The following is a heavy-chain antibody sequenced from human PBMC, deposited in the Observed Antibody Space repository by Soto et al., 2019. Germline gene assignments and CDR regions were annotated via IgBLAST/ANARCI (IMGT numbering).Heavy chain of an antibody. V-gene: IGHV4-30-2*01. J-gene: IGHJ5*02. CDR1: GGSISSGGYS. D-gene: IGHD5-12*01. CDR2: IYHSGST. CDR3: VGSIGAFWFDP. Sequence: QLQLQESGSGLVKPSQTLSLTCAVSGGSISSGGYSWSWIRQPPGKGLEWIGYIYHSGSTYYNSSLKSRVTISVDRSKNQFSLKLSSVTAADTAVYYCVGSIGAFWFDPWGQGTLVTVSS.